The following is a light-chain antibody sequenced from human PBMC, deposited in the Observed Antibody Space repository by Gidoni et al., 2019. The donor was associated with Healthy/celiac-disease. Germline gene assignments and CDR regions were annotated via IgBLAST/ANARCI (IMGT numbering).Light chain of an antibody. J-gene: IGKJ2*01. Sequence: ESVWTQSPGTLSLSPGERATLSCRASQSVSSSYLAWYQQKPGQAPMLLLYGASSRATGIPDRFRGSGSVTVFTLTISRLEPDDFAVYSCQQYGSSPYTFGQGTKLEIK. CDR3: QQYGSSPYT. V-gene: IGKV3-20*01. CDR1: QSVSSSY. CDR2: GAS.